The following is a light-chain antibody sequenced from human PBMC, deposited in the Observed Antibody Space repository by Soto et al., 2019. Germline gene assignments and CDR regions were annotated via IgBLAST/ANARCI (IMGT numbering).Light chain of an antibody. J-gene: IGLJ1*01. CDR3: RSYTSSSTRV. CDR2: EVS. V-gene: IGLV2-14*01. CDR1: SSDVGGYNY. Sequence: QSLLTRPASVSGSPGQSITISCTGTSSDVGGYNYVAWYQHHPGKAPKLMIYEVSNRPSGGSNRFSGSKSGNTASLTISGLQAEDEADYYCRSYTSSSTRVFGTGTKVTVL.